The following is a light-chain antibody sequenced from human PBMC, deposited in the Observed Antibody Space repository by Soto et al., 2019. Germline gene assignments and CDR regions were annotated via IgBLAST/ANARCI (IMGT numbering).Light chain of an antibody. CDR1: QSMSTW. V-gene: IGKV1-5*01. CDR3: QQYKTYPT. CDR2: DAS. J-gene: IGKJ2*01. Sequence: DIQMTQSPPTLSASVGDRVTLTCRASQSMSTWLAWYQQKPGKAPKLLISDASSLQSGVPSRFSGSGSGTEFLLTSSGLQPDDFATYYCQQYKTYPTFGQGTALEIK.